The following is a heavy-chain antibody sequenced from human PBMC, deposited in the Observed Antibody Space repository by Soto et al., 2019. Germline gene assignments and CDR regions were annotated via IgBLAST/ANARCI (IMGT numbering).Heavy chain of an antibody. D-gene: IGHD3-10*01. CDR2: ISYDGSNK. Sequence: GGSLRLSCAASGFTFSSYAMHWVRQAPGKGLEWVAVISYDGSNKYYADSVKGRFTISRDNSKNTLYLQMNSLRAEDTAVYYCARDGKGVLLWFGTLPNWFDPWGQGTLVTVSS. J-gene: IGHJ5*02. CDR1: GFTFSSYA. CDR3: ARDGKGVLLWFGTLPNWFDP. V-gene: IGHV3-30-3*01.